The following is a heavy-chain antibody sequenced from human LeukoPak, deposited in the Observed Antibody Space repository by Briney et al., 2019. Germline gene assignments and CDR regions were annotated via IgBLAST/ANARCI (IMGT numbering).Heavy chain of an antibody. CDR2: INPNSGGT. J-gene: IGHJ4*02. Sequence: ASVKVSCKASGYTFTGYYMHWVRQAPGQGLEWMGWINPNSGGTNYAQKFQGRVTMTRDTSISTAYMELRSLRSDDTAVYYCGRGNPRSAIDQGFPDYWGQGTLVTVSS. CDR3: GRGNPRSAIDQGFPDY. CDR1: GYTFTGYY. D-gene: IGHD6-19*01. V-gene: IGHV1-2*02.